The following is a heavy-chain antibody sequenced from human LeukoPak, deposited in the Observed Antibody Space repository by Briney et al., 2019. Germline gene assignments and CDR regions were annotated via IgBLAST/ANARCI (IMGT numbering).Heavy chain of an antibody. J-gene: IGHJ3*02. D-gene: IGHD3-22*01. V-gene: IGHV3-53*01. CDR1: GFTVSSNY. CDR3: ARVGLDSSGYYWGAFDI. CDR2: IYSGGST. Sequence: PGGSLRFSCAASGFTVSSNYMSWVRQAPGKGLEWVSVIYSGGSTYYADSVKGRFTISRDNFKNTLYLQMNSLRAEDTAVYYCARVGLDSSGYYWGAFDIWGQGTMVTVSS.